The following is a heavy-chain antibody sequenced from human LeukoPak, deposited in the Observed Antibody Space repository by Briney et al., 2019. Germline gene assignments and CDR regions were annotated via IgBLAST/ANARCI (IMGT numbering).Heavy chain of an antibody. CDR2: IYYSGST. V-gene: IGHV4-59*08. CDR3: ARRYSSSWYVGFFDP. D-gene: IGHD6-13*01. Sequence: SSETLSLTCTVSGASIRNYYWSWIRQSPGKGLEWIGYIYYSGSTNYNPSLESRVAMSVDTSKNQFSLGLSSVTAADSAIYYCARRYSSSWYVGFFDPWGQGTLVTVSS. J-gene: IGHJ5*02. CDR1: GASIRNYY.